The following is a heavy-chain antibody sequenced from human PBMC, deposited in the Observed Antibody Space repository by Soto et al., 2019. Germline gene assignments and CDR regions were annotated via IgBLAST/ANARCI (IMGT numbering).Heavy chain of an antibody. D-gene: IGHD2-8*01. CDR2: INGDGTSI. V-gene: IGHV3-74*01. Sequence: EVQLVESGGGLVQPGGSLRLSCAASGFTFTSHWMHWVRQAPGKGPVWVSRINGDGTSISYADCGKGRFTISSDNAKNTLDLQMIGLIAEDTAVYYCESVMIELMGAIRCFYPLGHGTLVTVSS. CDR3: ESVMIELMGAIRCFYP. J-gene: IGHJ5*02. CDR1: GFTFTSHW.